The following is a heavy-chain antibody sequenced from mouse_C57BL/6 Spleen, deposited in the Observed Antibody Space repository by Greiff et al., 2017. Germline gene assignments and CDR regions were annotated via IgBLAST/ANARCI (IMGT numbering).Heavy chain of an antibody. CDR2: IDPSDSET. D-gene: IGHD2-4*01. V-gene: IGHV1-52*01. J-gene: IGHJ2*01. CDR3: ARGGVTMITTGFDY. CDR1: GYTFTSYW. Sequence: VQLQQSGAELVRPGSSVKLSCKASGYTFTSYWMHWVKQRPIQGLEWIGNIDPSDSETHYNQKFKDKATLTVDKSSSTAYMQLSSLTSEDSAVYYCARGGVTMITTGFDYWGQGTTLTVSS.